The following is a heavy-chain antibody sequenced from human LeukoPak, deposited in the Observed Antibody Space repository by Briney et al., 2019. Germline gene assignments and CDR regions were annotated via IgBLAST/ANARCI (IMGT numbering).Heavy chain of an antibody. CDR2: IYSGGDT. CDR1: GFTVTNYY. V-gene: IGHV3-66*01. Sequence: GGSLRLSCAASGFTVTNYYMSWVRQAPGKGLEWVSVIYSGGDTFHADSVKGRFTLSRDNSKNIQYLQMNSLRAEDTAVYYCTRDPDGWGQGTLVTVSS. CDR3: TRDPDG. J-gene: IGHJ4*02.